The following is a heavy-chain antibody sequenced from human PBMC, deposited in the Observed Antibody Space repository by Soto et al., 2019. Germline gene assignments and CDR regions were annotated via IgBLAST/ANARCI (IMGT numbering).Heavy chain of an antibody. V-gene: IGHV4-4*08. CDR2: IYSSGST. CDR1: GDSVSSYY. J-gene: IGHJ6*03. Sequence: PSETLSLTCTVSGDSVSSYYWSWIRQPPGKGLEWIGYIYSSGSTNDNPSLKSRVTISLDTSKNQLSLRLSSVTAADTALYYCGRNFNGSSWVGEVWGKGTRVTVS. CDR3: GRNFNGSSWVGEV. D-gene: IGHD2-15*01.